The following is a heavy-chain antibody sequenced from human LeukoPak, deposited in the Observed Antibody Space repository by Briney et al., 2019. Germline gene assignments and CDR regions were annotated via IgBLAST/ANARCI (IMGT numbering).Heavy chain of an antibody. CDR2: MNPNSGDT. J-gene: IGHJ6*02. V-gene: IGHV1-8*01. D-gene: IGHD1-26*01. CDR1: GCTLTYYD. Sequence: ASVKVSCKASGCTLTYYDINWVRQATGQGLEWMGWMNPNSGDTGYAQKFQGRATMTRNTSISTVYMELSSLRSEDTAVYYCARVRGSYYHYGMDVWGQGTTVTVSS. CDR3: ARVRGSYYHYGMDV.